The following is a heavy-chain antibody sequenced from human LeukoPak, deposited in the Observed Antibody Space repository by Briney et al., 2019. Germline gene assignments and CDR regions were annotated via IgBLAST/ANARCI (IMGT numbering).Heavy chain of an antibody. CDR2: FDPEDGET. V-gene: IGHV1-24*01. CDR3: ATHTISGVVTYASLI. D-gene: IGHD3-3*01. Sequence: ASVKVSFKLSGYTGIELSMHWVRQVPGKGLEWMGGFDPEDGETKYAQKFQGRATMTEDTSTDTAYMELSRLTSEDTAVYYCATHTISGVVTYASLIWGRGTLVTVSS. J-gene: IGHJ3*02. CDR1: GYTGIELS.